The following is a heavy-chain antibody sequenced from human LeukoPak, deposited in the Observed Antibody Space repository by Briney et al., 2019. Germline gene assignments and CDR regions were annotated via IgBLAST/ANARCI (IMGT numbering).Heavy chain of an antibody. CDR1: GGSISSYY. CDR2: IYYSGST. V-gene: IGHV4-59*01. CDR3: ARDRGGYQLLYDY. J-gene: IGHJ4*02. Sequence: SETLSLTCTVSGGSISSYYWSWIRQPPGKGLEWIGYIYYSGSTNYNPSLKSRVTISVDTSKNQFSLKLSSVTAADTAVYYCARDRGGYQLLYDYWGQGTLVTVSS. D-gene: IGHD2-2*02.